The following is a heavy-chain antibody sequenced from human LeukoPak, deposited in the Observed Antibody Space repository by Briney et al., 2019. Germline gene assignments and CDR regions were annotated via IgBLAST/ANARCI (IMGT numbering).Heavy chain of an antibody. D-gene: IGHD6-6*01. CDR1: GFTFSDYY. V-gene: IGHV3-11*04. CDR3: ARESAALLYNWFDP. CDR2: ISSSGSTI. J-gene: IGHJ5*02. Sequence: GGSLRLSCAASGFTFSDYYMSWIRQAPGKGLEWVSYISSSGSTIYYADSVKGRFTVSRDNSKNTLYLQMNSLRAEDTAVYYCARESAALLYNWFDPWGQGTLVTVSS.